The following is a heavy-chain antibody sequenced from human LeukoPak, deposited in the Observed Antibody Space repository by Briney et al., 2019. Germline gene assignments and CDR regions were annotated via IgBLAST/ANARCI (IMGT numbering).Heavy chain of an antibody. CDR2: MNPNSGNT. Sequence: WASVKVSCKASGYTFTSCDINWVRQATGQGLEWMGWMNPNSGNTGYAQKFQGRVTMTRNTSISTAYMELSSLRSEDTAVYYCARGASSSWYGYYYYYYMDVWGKGPRSPSP. V-gene: IGHV1-8*01. CDR3: ARGASSSWYGYYYYYYMDV. CDR1: GYTFTSCD. J-gene: IGHJ6*03. D-gene: IGHD6-13*01.